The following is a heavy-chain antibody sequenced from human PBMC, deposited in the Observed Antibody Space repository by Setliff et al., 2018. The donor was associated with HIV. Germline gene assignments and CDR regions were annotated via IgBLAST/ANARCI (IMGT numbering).Heavy chain of an antibody. CDR1: GGSISSGDYY. Sequence: SETLSLTCTVSGGSISSGDYYWSWIRQPPGKGLEWIGYIYYSGSTYYNPSLRSRVTISLDTSKNQFSLKLSSVTAADTAVYYCARQKKSSSWSPNDYWGQGTLVTVSS. CDR3: ARQKKSSSWSPNDY. CDR2: IYYSGST. D-gene: IGHD2-2*01. V-gene: IGHV4-30-4*08. J-gene: IGHJ4*02.